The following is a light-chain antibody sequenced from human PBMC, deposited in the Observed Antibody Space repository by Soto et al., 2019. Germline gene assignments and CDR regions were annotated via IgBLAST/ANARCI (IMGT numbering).Light chain of an antibody. CDR1: STDVGAYNY. CDR2: EVT. CDR3: GSHAGNSNLV. Sequence: QSALTQPPSASGSPGQSVTISCTGTSTDVGAYNYVSWYQQHPGKAPKLMIYEVTKRPSGVPDPFSGSKSGNTASLTVSGLQTEDEADYYCGSHAGNSNLVFGGGTKLTVL. V-gene: IGLV2-8*01. J-gene: IGLJ3*02.